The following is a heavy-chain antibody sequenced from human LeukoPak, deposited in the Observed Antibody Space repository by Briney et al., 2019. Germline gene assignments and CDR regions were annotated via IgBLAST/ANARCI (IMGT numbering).Heavy chain of an antibody. CDR1: GFTFSSYA. Sequence: GGSLRLSCAASGFTFSSYAMSWVRQAPGKGPEWVSAISGSGGSTYYADSVKGRFTISRDNSKNTLYLQMNSLRAEDTAVYYCAKYYYYDSSGYLRIDYWGQGTLVTVSS. V-gene: IGHV3-23*01. J-gene: IGHJ4*02. CDR2: ISGSGGST. D-gene: IGHD3-22*01. CDR3: AKYYYYDSSGYLRIDY.